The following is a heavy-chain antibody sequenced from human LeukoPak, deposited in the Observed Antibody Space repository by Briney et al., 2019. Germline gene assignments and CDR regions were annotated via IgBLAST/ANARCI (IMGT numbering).Heavy chain of an antibody. CDR1: GGSFSGYY. V-gene: IGHV4-34*01. CDR3: ARALILRYFDWFEFDY. CDR2: INHSGST. J-gene: IGHJ4*02. Sequence: NPSETLSLTCAVYGGSFSGYYWSWIRQPPGKGLEWIGEINHSGSTNYNPSLKSRVTISVDTSKNQFSLKLSSVTAADTAVYYCARALILRYFDWFEFDYRGQGTLVTVSS. D-gene: IGHD3-9*01.